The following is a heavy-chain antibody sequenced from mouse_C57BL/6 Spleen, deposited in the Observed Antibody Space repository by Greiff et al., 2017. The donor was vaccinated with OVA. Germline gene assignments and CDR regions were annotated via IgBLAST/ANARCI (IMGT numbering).Heavy chain of an antibody. Sequence: DVQLQESGPGLVKPSQSLSLTCSVTGYSITSGYYWNWIRQFPGNKLEWMGYISYDGSNNYNPSLKNRISITRDTSKNQFFLKLNSVTTEDTATYYCARNGLLTAWFAYWGQGTLVTVSA. CDR3: ARNGLLTAWFAY. V-gene: IGHV3-6*01. CDR1: GYSITSGYY. J-gene: IGHJ3*01. CDR2: ISYDGSN. D-gene: IGHD2-3*01.